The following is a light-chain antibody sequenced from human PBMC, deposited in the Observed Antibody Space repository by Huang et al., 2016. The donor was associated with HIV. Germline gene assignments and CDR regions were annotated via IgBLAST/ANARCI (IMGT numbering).Light chain of an antibody. CDR3: QHYNNWPWWT. CDR1: QSVTSN. CDR2: SAS. Sequence: EVVMTQSPAILSVSPGERATLSCRASQSVTSNLAWYKQKPGQAPRLLIYSASTRATGIPARFSGSGSGTEFTLTISSLQSEDFAVYYCQHYNNWPWWTFGQGTKVEIK. V-gene: IGKV3-15*01. J-gene: IGKJ1*01.